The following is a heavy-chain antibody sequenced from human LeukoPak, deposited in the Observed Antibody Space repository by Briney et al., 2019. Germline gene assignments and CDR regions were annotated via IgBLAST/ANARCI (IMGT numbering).Heavy chain of an antibody. D-gene: IGHD3-22*01. CDR3: ARDSGSSGSVYVY. Sequence: SVKVSCKASGGTFSSYAISWVRQAPGQGLEWMGGIIPIFGTANYAQKFQGRVTITTDEPTSTAYMELSSLRSEDTAVYYCARDSGSSGSVYVYWGQGTLVTVSS. J-gene: IGHJ4*02. CDR1: GGTFSSYA. V-gene: IGHV1-69*05. CDR2: IIPIFGTA.